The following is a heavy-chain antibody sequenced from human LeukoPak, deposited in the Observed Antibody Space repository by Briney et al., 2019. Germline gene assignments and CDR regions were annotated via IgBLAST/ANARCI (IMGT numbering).Heavy chain of an antibody. CDR1: GFTFSSYA. Sequence: GGSLRLSCAASGFTFSSYAMHWVRQAPGKGLEWVAVISYDGSNKYYADSVKGRFTISRDNSKNTLYLQMNSLRAEDTAVYYCAREGNYDSNGYYYVLFDYWGQGTLVTVSS. D-gene: IGHD3-22*01. V-gene: IGHV3-30-3*01. CDR2: ISYDGSNK. J-gene: IGHJ4*02. CDR3: AREGNYDSNGYYYVLFDY.